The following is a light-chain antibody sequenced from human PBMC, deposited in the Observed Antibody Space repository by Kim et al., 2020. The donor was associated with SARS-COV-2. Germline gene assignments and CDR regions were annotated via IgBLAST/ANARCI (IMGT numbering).Light chain of an antibody. CDR1: QSVSSF. Sequence: EIVLTQSPATLPLSPGERATLSCRASQSVSSFFAWYQQKPGQAPRLLIHDASNRATGIPARFSGSGSGTDFTLTISSLEPEDFAVYYCQQRSNWPTFGGGTKVDIK. V-gene: IGKV3-11*01. J-gene: IGKJ4*01. CDR2: DAS. CDR3: QQRSNWPT.